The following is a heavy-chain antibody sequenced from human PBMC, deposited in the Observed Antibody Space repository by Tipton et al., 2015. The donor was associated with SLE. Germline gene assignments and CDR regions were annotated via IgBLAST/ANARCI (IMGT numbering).Heavy chain of an antibody. CDR1: GYTFSDYG. D-gene: IGHD2-21*02. CDR3: ARGWPQSIGGVCLNYDC. V-gene: IGHV1-18*01. Sequence: QVQLVQSGAEVKKPGASVKVSCKASGYTFSDYGISWVRQAPGQGLEWMGWISGYNGDTNYPRKLQGRVTMTTDTSTSTVYMGLRSLTSDDTGIYYCARGWPQSIGGVCLNYDCWGQGTLVAVSS. J-gene: IGHJ4*02. CDR2: ISGYNGDT.